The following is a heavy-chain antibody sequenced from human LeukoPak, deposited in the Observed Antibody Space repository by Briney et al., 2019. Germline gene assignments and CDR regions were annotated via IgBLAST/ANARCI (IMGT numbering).Heavy chain of an antibody. CDR1: GYSISSGYY. J-gene: IGHJ4*02. CDR3: ARQTAAGRDY. D-gene: IGHD6-13*01. Sequence: SETLSLTCTVSGYSISSGYYWGWIRQPPGKGLEWIGSIYHSGSTYYNPFLKSRVTISVDTSKNQFSLKLSSVTAADTAVYYCARQTAAGRDYWGQGTLVTVSS. CDR2: IYHSGST. V-gene: IGHV4-38-2*02.